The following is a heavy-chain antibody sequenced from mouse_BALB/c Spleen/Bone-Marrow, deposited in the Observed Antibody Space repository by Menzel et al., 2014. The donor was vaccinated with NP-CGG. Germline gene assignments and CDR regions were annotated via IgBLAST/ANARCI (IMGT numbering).Heavy chain of an antibody. CDR2: ISGGGSYT. V-gene: IGHV5-9-2*01. D-gene: IGHD2-4*01. Sequence: DVMLVESGGGLVKSGGSLKLSCAASGFTFNSYGMSWVRQTPEKRLEWVATISGGGSYTFYPDSVKGRFNISRDNAKNNLYLQLSSLRSEDTALYYCARHAYYDQTEVSFVYWGQGTLVTVSA. J-gene: IGHJ3*01. CDR3: ARHAYYDQTEVSFVY. CDR1: GFTFNSYG.